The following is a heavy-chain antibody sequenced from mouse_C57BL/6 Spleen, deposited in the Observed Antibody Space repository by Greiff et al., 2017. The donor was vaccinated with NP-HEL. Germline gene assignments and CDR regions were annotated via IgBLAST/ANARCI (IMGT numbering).Heavy chain of an antibody. Sequence: QVQLKESGPELVKPGASVKISCKASGYSFTSYYIHWVKQRPGQGLEWIGWIYPGSGNTKYNEKFKGKATLTADTSSSTAYMQLSSLTSEDSAVYYCARGGNWESFAYWGQGTLVTVSA. D-gene: IGHD4-1*01. CDR3: ARGGNWESFAY. V-gene: IGHV1-66*01. CDR2: IYPGSGNT. CDR1: GYSFTSYY. J-gene: IGHJ3*01.